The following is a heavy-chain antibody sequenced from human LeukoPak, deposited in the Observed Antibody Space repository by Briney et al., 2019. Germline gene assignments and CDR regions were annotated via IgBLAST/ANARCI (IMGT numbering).Heavy chain of an antibody. Sequence: PGGSLRLSCAASGFTFSSYSMNWVRQAPGKGLEWVSSISSSSSYIYYADSVKGRFTISRDNAKNSLYLQTNSLRAEDTAVYYCATNSGYYYYMDVWGKGTTVTISS. CDR1: GFTFSSYS. J-gene: IGHJ6*03. D-gene: IGHD4-23*01. CDR2: ISSSSSYI. CDR3: ATNSGYYYYMDV. V-gene: IGHV3-21*01.